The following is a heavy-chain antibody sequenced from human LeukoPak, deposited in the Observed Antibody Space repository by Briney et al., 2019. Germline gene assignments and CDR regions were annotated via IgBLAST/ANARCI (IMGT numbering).Heavy chain of an antibody. D-gene: IGHD3-10*01. Sequence: NPSETLSLTCAVYGGSFSGYYWSWIRQPPGKGLEWIGEINHSGSTNYNPSLKSRVTISVDTSKNQFSLKLSSVTAADTAVYYCARGAHRKPNYYGSGSYFPWGQGTLVTVSS. CDR2: INHSGST. V-gene: IGHV4-34*01. J-gene: IGHJ5*02. CDR3: ARGAHRKPNYYGSGSYFP. CDR1: GGSFSGYY.